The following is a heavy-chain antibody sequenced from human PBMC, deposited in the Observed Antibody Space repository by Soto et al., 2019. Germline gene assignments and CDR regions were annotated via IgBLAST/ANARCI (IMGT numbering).Heavy chain of an antibody. J-gene: IGHJ4*02. V-gene: IGHV3-30-3*01. CDR3: AREGVGPYDFWSGYYVH. CDR1: GFIFSQYV. D-gene: IGHD3-3*01. Sequence: QVQLVESGGGVVQPGRSLRLSCTASGFIFSQYVMHWVRQAPGKGLEWVAIISYDATNQYYADSVRGRFTISRDNSNNTVYLQMNRLSAEDTAVYYCAREGVGPYDFWSGYYVHWGQGTLVTVSP. CDR2: ISYDATNQ.